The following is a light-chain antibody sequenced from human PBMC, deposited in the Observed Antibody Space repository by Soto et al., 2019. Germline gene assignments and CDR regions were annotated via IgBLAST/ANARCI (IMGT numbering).Light chain of an antibody. Sequence: IQMTQSPSTLSASVGYIVTITCRASHNIERWMAWYQQKRGRAPSLLIFDATTLHSGVPSRFSGGGSGTEFTLTINGLQPDDFATYYCQQFAKSSTFGQGTKVDIK. CDR1: HNIERW. J-gene: IGKJ1*01. V-gene: IGKV1-5*01. CDR3: QQFAKSST. CDR2: DAT.